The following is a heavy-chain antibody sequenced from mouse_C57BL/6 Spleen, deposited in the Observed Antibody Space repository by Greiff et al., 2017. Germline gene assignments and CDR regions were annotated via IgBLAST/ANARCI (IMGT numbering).Heavy chain of an antibody. CDR2: IDPSDSYT. J-gene: IGHJ2*01. D-gene: IGHD1-1*01. CDR1: GYTFTSYW. V-gene: IGHV1-69*01. CDR3: ARCYYEYYFDY. Sequence: QVQLQQPGAELVMPGASVKLSCKASGYTFTSYWMHWVKQRPGQGLEWIGEIDPSDSYTNYNQKFKGKSTLTVDKSSSTAYMQLSSLTSEDSAVYYCARCYYEYYFDYWGQGTTLTVSS.